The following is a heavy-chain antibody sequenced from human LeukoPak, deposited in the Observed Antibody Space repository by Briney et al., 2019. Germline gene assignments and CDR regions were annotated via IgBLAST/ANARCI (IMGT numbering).Heavy chain of an antibody. Sequence: PSETLSLTSTVPGGSISSSSYYWGWIRQPPGKGLEWIGSIYYSGSTYYNPSLKSRVTITVDTSKNQFSLKLSSVTAADTAVYYCARFGYSSNWNCFDHWGRGTLVTVSS. V-gene: IGHV4-39*01. D-gene: IGHD6-13*01. CDR1: GGSISSSSYY. CDR3: ARFGYSSNWNCFDH. J-gene: IGHJ5*02. CDR2: IYYSGST.